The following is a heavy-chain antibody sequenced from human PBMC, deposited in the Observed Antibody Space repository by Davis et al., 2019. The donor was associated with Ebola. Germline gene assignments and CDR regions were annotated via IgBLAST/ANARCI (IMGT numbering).Heavy chain of an antibody. CDR1: GFTFSICA. Sequence: GESLKISCAASGFTFSICAMTWVRQAPGKGLEWVSTVSTSDHETFYADSVKGRFTISRDNARSTLYLQMNSLRAEDTAVYYCASFKIFGVVFDYWGQGTLVTVSS. CDR3: ASFKIFGVVFDY. J-gene: IGHJ4*02. V-gene: IGHV3-23*01. CDR2: VSTSDHET. D-gene: IGHD3-3*01.